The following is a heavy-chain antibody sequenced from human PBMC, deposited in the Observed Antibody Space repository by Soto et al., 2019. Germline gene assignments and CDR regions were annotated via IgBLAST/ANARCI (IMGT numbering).Heavy chain of an antibody. CDR2: INAGNGNT. CDR3: ARGIYYFGSGTDNYYYYYYVEV. Sequence: ASVKVSFKASGYTFTAYAMHWVRQAPGQRPEWMGWINAGNGNTKYSQKFQGRVSITRDTSASTAYVELTSLRAEDTAVYYCARGIYYFGSGTDNYYYYYYVEVWGKGTTVTVFS. V-gene: IGHV1-3*01. CDR1: GYTFTAYA. D-gene: IGHD3-10*01. J-gene: IGHJ6*03.